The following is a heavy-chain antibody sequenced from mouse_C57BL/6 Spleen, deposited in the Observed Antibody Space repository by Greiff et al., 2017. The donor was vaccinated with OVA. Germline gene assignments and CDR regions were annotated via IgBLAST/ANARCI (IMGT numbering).Heavy chain of an antibody. D-gene: IGHD1-1*01. J-gene: IGHJ2*01. CDR1: GYSITSGYY. Sequence: VQLKESGPGLVKPSQSLSLTCSVTGYSITSGYYWNWIRQFPGNKLEWMGYISYDGSNNYNPSLKNRISITRDTAKNQFFLKLNSVTTEDTATYYCARSGLYGSSSYYFDYWGQGTTLTVSS. V-gene: IGHV3-6*01. CDR3: ARSGLYGSSSYYFDY. CDR2: ISYDGSN.